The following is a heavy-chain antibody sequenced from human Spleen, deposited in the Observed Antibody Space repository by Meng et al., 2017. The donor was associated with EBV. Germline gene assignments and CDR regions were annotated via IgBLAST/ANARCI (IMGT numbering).Heavy chain of an antibody. CDR3: ATDHYGSGSLF. V-gene: IGHV4-39*07. CDR1: GGSISSSSYY. Sequence: QPPLQESGPGLVKPSETLSLTCTVSGGSISSSSYYWGWIRQPPGKGLEWIGNIFYSGYTYYNPSLKSRVTMSVDTSKNQFSLKLNSVTAADTAVYYCATDHYGSGSLFWGQGTLVTVSS. D-gene: IGHD3-10*01. CDR2: IFYSGYT. J-gene: IGHJ4*02.